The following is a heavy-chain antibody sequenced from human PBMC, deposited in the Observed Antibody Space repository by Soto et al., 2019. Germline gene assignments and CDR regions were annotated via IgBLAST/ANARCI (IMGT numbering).Heavy chain of an antibody. CDR1: GFTFSSYA. V-gene: IGHV3-30-3*01. CDR2: ISYDGSNK. J-gene: IGHJ4*02. CDR3: ARDGSWSAVLYYFDY. Sequence: GGSLRPSCAASGFTFSSYAMHWVRQAPGKGLEWVAVISYDGSNKYYADSVKGRFTISRDNSKNTLYLQMNSLRAEDTAVYYCARDGSWSAVLYYFDYWGQGTLVTVSS. D-gene: IGHD3-10*01.